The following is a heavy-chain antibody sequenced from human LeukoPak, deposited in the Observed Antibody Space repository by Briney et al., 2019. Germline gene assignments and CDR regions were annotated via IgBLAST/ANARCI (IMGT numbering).Heavy chain of an antibody. D-gene: IGHD3-22*01. CDR1: GYTFTSYD. CDR2: MNPNSGNT. CDR3: ARPDYYDSSGDPGFDP. V-gene: IGHV1-8*01. Sequence: ASVKVSCKASGYTFTSYDINWVRQATGQGLEWMGWMNPNSGNTGYAQKFQGRVTMTRNTSISTACMELSGLRSEDTAVYYCARPDYYDSSGDPGFDPWGQGTLVTVSS. J-gene: IGHJ5*02.